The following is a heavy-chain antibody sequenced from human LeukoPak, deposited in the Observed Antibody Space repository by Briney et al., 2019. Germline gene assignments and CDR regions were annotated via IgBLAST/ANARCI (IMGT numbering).Heavy chain of an antibody. CDR2: IIPIFGTA. CDR3: ARYSGYDSQNDY. Sequence: GASVKVSCTASGGTFSSYAISWVRQAPGQGLEWMGGIIPIFGTANYAQKFQGRVTITADESTSTAYMELSSLRSEDTAVYYCARYSGYDSQNDYWGQGTLVTVSS. V-gene: IGHV1-69*13. J-gene: IGHJ4*02. CDR1: GGTFSSYA. D-gene: IGHD5-12*01.